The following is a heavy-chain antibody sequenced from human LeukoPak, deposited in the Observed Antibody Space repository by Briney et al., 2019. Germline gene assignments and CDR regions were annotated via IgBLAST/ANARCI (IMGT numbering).Heavy chain of an antibody. CDR2: IYTSGST. J-gene: IGHJ4*02. Sequence: SETLSLTCTVSGGSISSYYWSWIRQPAGKGLEWIVRIYTSGSTNYNPSLKSRATMSVDTSKNQFSLKLSSVTAADTAVYYCARGPYCTGGVCYWPFDYWGQGTLVTVSS. CDR1: GGSISSYY. CDR3: ARGPYCTGGVCYWPFDY. D-gene: IGHD2-8*02. V-gene: IGHV4-4*07.